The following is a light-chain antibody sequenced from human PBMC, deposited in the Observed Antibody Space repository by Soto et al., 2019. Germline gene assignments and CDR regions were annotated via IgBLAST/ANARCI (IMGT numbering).Light chain of an antibody. CDR3: SSYTTSSTVV. V-gene: IGLV2-14*03. J-gene: IGLJ2*01. CDR1: TSDVGGYNF. CDR2: DVS. Sequence: QSALTQPASVSGSPGQSITFSFTGTTSDVGGYNFVSWYQQHPGKAPKLMIYDVSNRPSGVSNRFSGSKSGNTASLTISGLQAEDEADYYCSSYTTSSTVVFGGGTKSPS.